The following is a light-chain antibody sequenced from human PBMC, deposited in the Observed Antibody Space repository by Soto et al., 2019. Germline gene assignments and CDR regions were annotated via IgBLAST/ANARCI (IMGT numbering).Light chain of an antibody. J-gene: IGKJ1*01. CDR3: HQRQSWPRT. V-gene: IGKV3-11*01. CDR2: QTS. CDR1: QYINTR. Sequence: IVFTHSPATLSSSPGDRVSLSCRASQYINTRLAWYQHRPGQAPRLLIYQTSIRAAGIPARFSASGTGTDFTLTISDVQPEDFAVYYCHQRQSWPRTFGQGTKVDIK.